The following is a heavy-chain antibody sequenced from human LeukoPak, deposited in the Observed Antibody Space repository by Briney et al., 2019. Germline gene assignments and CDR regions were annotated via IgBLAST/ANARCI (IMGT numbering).Heavy chain of an antibody. CDR1: GFTVSSNY. Sequence: GGSLRLSCAASGFTVSSNYMSWVRQAPGKGLEWVANIKQDGSEKYYVDSVKGRFTISRDNAKNSLYLQMNSLRAEDTAVYYCARRITIFGVVTSSFDYWGQGTLVTVSS. CDR2: IKQDGSEK. D-gene: IGHD3-3*01. V-gene: IGHV3-7*01. CDR3: ARRITIFGVVTSSFDY. J-gene: IGHJ4*02.